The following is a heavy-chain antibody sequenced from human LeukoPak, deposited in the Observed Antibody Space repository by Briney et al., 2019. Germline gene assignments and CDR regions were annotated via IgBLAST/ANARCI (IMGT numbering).Heavy chain of an antibody. CDR1: GFTFSSYG. CDR3: AREGMAVSDY. CDR2: IRYDGSNK. D-gene: IGHD5-24*01. V-gene: IGHV3-30*02. J-gene: IGHJ4*02. Sequence: GGSLRLSCAASGFTFSSYGMHWVRQAPGKGLEWVAFIRYDGSNKYYADSVKGRFTISRDNSKNTLYLQMNSLRAEDTAVYYCAREGMAVSDYWGQGTLVTVSS.